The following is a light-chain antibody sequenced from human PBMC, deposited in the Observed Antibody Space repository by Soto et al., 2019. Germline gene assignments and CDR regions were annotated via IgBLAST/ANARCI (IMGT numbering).Light chain of an antibody. CDR3: QQYSNYWT. CDR2: DAS. V-gene: IGKV1-5*01. J-gene: IGKJ1*01. CDR1: QSISSW. Sequence: DIQMTQSPSTLSASVGDRVTITCRASQSISSWLAWYQQKPGKAPKLLIYDASSLESGVPSRFSGSGSGTEFTLTISSLQPEDFATYYCQQYSNYWTFGQGTKVEIK.